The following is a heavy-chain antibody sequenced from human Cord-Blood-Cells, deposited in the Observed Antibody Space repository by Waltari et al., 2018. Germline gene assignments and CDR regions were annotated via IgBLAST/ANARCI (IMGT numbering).Heavy chain of an antibody. D-gene: IGHD3-10*01. CDR1: GGSFSGYY. CDR3: ARGLQLLWFGEFDY. CDR2: INHSGST. V-gene: IGHV4-34*01. J-gene: IGHJ4*02. Sequence: QVQLQQWGAGLLKPSETLSLTCAVYGGSFSGYYWNWIRLPPGKGLEWIGEINHSGSTNYNPSLKSRVTISVDTSKNQFSLKLSSVTAADTAVYYCARGLQLLWFGEFDYWGQGTLVTVSS.